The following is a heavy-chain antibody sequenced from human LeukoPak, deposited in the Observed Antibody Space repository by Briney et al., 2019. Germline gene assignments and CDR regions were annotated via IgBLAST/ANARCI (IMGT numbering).Heavy chain of an antibody. J-gene: IGHJ4*02. CDR1: GGSFSGYY. V-gene: IGHV4-34*01. Sequence: SETLSLTCAVYGGSFSGYYWSWIRQPPGKGLEWIGDINQSGSTNSNSSLKSRVIISVDTSKNQFSLNLSSVTAADTAVYYCARRGQAGYLYWGQGTLVTVSS. D-gene: IGHD3-16*02. CDR3: ARRGQAGYLY. CDR2: INQSGST.